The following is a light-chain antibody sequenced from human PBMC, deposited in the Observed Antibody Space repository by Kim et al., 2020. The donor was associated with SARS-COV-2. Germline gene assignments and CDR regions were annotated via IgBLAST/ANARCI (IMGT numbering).Light chain of an antibody. V-gene: IGKV3-20*01. CDR1: ESVSNNY. CDR3: QQFGGSLT. CDR2: AAS. Sequence: EIVLTQSPGTLSSSPGERVTLSCRASESVSNNYLAWYQQRPGQSPRLLIYAASARATGVADRFSGGGSGTDFTLTINRLEPEDFAVYYCQQFGGSLTFGQGTKVEI. J-gene: IGKJ2*01.